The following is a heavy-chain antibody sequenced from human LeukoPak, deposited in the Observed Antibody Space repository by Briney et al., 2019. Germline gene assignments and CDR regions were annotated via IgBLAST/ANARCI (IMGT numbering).Heavy chain of an antibody. CDR2: IRSDGNTK. Sequence: PGGSLRLFCAASGFTFSSYGIHWVRQAPGKGLEWLAFIRSDGNTKYYADSVKGRFTISRDNSKNTLYLQMNSLKTEDTAVYYCAKDQDFSGWSYAFDIWGQGTMATVSS. CDR3: AKDQDFSGWSYAFDI. CDR1: GFTFSSYG. V-gene: IGHV3-30*02. J-gene: IGHJ3*02. D-gene: IGHD6-19*01.